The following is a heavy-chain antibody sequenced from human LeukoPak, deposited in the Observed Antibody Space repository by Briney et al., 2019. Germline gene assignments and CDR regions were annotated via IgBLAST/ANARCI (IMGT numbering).Heavy chain of an antibody. CDR2: IKQDGSEK. CDR3: ARGNYYYDSSGQPLGAFDI. J-gene: IGHJ3*02. CDR1: GFTFSSYW. V-gene: IGHV3-7*01. Sequence: PGGSLRLSCAASGFTFSSYWMSWVRQAPGKGLEWVANIKQDGSEKYYVDSVKGRFTISRDNAKNSLYLQMNSLRAEDTAVYYCARGNYYYDSSGQPLGAFDIWGQGTMVTASS. D-gene: IGHD3-22*01.